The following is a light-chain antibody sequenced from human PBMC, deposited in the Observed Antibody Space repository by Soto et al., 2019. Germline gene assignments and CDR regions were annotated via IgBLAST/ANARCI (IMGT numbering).Light chain of an antibody. J-gene: IGLJ2*01. CDR2: EVS. CDR3: SSYAGSNKVV. CDR1: SSDVGGYNY. V-gene: IGLV2-8*01. Sequence: QSALTQPPSASGSPGQSVTISCTGTSSDVGGYNYVSWYQQHPGKAPKLMICEVSKRPSGVPDRFSGSKSGNTASLTVSGLQAEDEADYYCSSYAGSNKVVFGGGTKLTVL.